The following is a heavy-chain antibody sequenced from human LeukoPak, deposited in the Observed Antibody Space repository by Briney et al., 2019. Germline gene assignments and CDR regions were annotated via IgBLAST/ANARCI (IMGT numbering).Heavy chain of an antibody. CDR1: GGSISSHY. V-gene: IGHV4-59*11. CDR2: IYYSGST. Sequence: PSETLSLTCTVSGGSISSHYWSWIRQPPGKGLEWLGYIYYSGSTNYNPSLKSRVTISVDTSKNQFSLKLSSVTAADTAVYYCARAPLVGATGWFDPWGQGTLVTVSS. J-gene: IGHJ5*02. CDR3: ARAPLVGATGWFDP. D-gene: IGHD1-26*01.